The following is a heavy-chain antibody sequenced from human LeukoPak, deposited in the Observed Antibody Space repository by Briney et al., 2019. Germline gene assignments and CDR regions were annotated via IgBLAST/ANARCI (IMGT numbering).Heavy chain of an antibody. CDR3: VKHETGPEY. V-gene: IGHV3-30*18. CDR2: ISYDGRNK. Sequence: PGGSLRLSCAASGFTFSSYGMYWVRQAPGKGLEWVAVISYDGRNKYYADSVKGRFTISRDTSKNTLYLQMNSLRVEDTAVYYCVKHETGPEYWGQGTLVAVSS. J-gene: IGHJ4*02. CDR1: GFTFSSYG. D-gene: IGHD1-14*01.